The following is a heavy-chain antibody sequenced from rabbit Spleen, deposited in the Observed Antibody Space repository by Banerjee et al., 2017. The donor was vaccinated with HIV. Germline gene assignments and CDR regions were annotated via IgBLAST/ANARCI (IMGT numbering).Heavy chain of an antibody. J-gene: IGHJ4*01. CDR2: IAGSSSGFT. CDR3: ARDLDGVIGWNFGW. CDR1: GFSFSSSDY. D-gene: IGHD1-1*01. V-gene: IGHV1S40*01. Sequence: QSLEESGGDLVKPGASLTLTCTASGFSFSSSDYMCWVRQAPGKGLEWISCIAGSSSGFTYSATWAKGRFTFSKTSSTTVTLQMTSVTVADTATYFCARDLDGVIGWNFGWWGPGTLVTVS.